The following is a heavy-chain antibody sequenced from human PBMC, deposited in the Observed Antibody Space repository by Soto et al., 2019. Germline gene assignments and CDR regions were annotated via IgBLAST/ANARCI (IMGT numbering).Heavy chain of an antibody. CDR2: IDPSDSYT. CDR1: GYSFTSYW. CDR3: ARHDYSGSGYDSTYFDY. V-gene: IGHV5-10-1*01. D-gene: IGHD5-12*01. Sequence: GAALKISCKGSGYSFTSYWVSSLRQMHGKGLEWMGRIDPSDSYTNYSPSFQGHVTISADKSISTAYLQWSSLKASDTAMYYCARHDYSGSGYDSTYFDYWGQGTLVTVSS. J-gene: IGHJ4*02.